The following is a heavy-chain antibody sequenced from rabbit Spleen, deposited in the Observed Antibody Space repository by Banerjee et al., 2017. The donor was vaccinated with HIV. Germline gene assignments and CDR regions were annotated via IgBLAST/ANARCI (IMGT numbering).Heavy chain of an antibody. CDR3: ARDSASSFSSYGMDL. CDR1: GFSFSSSYY. CDR2: IYPDGSGST. J-gene: IGHJ6*01. V-gene: IGHV1S45*01. Sequence: QEQLEESGGDLVKPEGSLTLTCTASGFSFSSSYYICWVRQAPGKGLEWIGCIYPDGSGSTAYASWAKGRFTISKTSSTTVTLQMTSLTAADTATYFCARDSASSFSSYGMDLWGQGTLVTVS. D-gene: IGHD1-1*01.